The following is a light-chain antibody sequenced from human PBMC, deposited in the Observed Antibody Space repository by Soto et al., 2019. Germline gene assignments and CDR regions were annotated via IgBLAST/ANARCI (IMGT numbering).Light chain of an antibody. Sequence: QSALTQPASVSGSPGQSITISCTGTSSDVGGYNYVSWYQQHPGKAPKLMIYEVSNRPSGVSNRFSGSKSGNTASLTISGLQAEDEADYYCRSYTSSSTLEVVFGGGTQLTVL. J-gene: IGLJ2*01. CDR1: SSDVGGYNY. V-gene: IGLV2-14*01. CDR3: RSYTSSSTLEVV. CDR2: EVS.